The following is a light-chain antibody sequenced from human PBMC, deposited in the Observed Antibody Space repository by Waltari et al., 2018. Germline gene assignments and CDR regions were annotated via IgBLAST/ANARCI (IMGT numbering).Light chain of an antibody. V-gene: IGKV3-15*01. CDR1: QSVRSN. CDR2: GAS. Sequence: EIVMTQSPATLSVSPGGRATLSCRASQSVRSNLAWYQQKPGQAPRLLIYGASTRATGVPARFSGSGSGTEFTLTISSLQSEDFAVYYCQQYDSWPPGITFGGGTKVEIK. J-gene: IGKJ4*01. CDR3: QQYDSWPPGIT.